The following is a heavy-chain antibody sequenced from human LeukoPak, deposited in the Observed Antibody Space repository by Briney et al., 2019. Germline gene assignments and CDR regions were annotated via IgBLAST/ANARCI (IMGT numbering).Heavy chain of an antibody. J-gene: IGHJ4*02. CDR1: GFAFSSYA. D-gene: IGHD6-19*01. CDR2: ISGSGTGT. Sequence: GGSLRLSCAASGFAFSSYAMSWVRRAPGKGLDWVSGISGSGTGTYYADSVKGRFTISRDFSKNTLYLQMNSLRADDTAVYYCARDSSEPAFWGQGTLVTVSS. V-gene: IGHV3-23*01. CDR3: ARDSSEPAF.